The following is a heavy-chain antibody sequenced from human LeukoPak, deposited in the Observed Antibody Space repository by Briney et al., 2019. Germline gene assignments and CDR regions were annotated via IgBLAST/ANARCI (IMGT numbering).Heavy chain of an antibody. J-gene: IGHJ4*02. CDR3: ARGYNWNDLSFDY. V-gene: IGHV4-38-2*02. D-gene: IGHD1-1*01. Sequence: SETLSLTCTVSGYSISSVYYWGWFPQLPGKGLEWIGSIYHSGSTYYNPSLTIRVTISLDTSKNHFSLKLSSVTAADTAVYYCARGYNWNDLSFDYWGQGTLVTVSS. CDR2: IYHSGST. CDR1: GYSISSVYY.